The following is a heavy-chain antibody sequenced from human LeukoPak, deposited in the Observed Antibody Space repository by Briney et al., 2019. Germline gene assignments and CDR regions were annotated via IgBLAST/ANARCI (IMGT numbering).Heavy chain of an antibody. V-gene: IGHV3-30*02. J-gene: IGHJ6*04. Sequence: GGSLRLSCAASGFTFSTYGMHWVRQAPGKGLEWVAFIRYDGSNKYYADSVKGRFTISRDNSKNTVYLQMNSLRAEDTAVYHCVRESDVWSGPGIGRPLDVWGKGTTVTVSS. CDR2: IRYDGSNK. CDR1: GFTFSTYG. D-gene: IGHD3-3*01. CDR3: VRESDVWSGPGIGRPLDV.